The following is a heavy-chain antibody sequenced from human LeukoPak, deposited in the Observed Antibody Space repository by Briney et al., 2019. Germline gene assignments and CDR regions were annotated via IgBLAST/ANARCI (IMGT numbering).Heavy chain of an antibody. CDR1: GYTFTSYG. V-gene: IGHV1-18*01. CDR2: ISAYNGNT. Sequence: ASVKVSCKASGYTFTSYGISWVRQAPGQGLEWMGWISAYNGNTNYAQKLQGRVTMTTDTSTSTAYMELRSLRSDDTAVYYCARGPGRVDSSLNYYYMDVWGKGTTVTVSS. CDR3: ARGPGRVDSSLNYYYMDV. D-gene: IGHD6-6*01. J-gene: IGHJ6*03.